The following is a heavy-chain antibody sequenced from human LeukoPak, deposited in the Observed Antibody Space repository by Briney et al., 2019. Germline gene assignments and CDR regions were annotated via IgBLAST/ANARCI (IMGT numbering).Heavy chain of an antibody. Sequence: GGSLRLSCAVSGFSLSDYYMNWVRQAPGKDLEWISYVTSTGRSTNYADSVKGRFTISRDSAKNSVSLQLSSLTAEDTAVYYCARGRRGSYYTFQVWGQGTLVSVSS. CDR3: ARGRRGSYYTFQV. J-gene: IGHJ4*02. CDR1: GFSLSDYY. CDR2: VTSTGRST. D-gene: IGHD3-16*01. V-gene: IGHV3-11*01.